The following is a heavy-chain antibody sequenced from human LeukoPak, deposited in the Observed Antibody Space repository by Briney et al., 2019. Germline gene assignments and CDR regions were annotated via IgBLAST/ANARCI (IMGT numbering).Heavy chain of an antibody. Sequence: GASVQVSCQASGYTFTGYYMHWVRQAPGQGLEWMGWINPNSGGTNYAQKFQGWVTMTRDTSISTAYMELSRLRSDDTAVYYCARGYDSSGYSHDAFDIWGQGTMVTVSS. CDR3: ARGYDSSGYSHDAFDI. V-gene: IGHV1-2*04. D-gene: IGHD3-22*01. CDR2: INPNSGGT. J-gene: IGHJ3*02. CDR1: GYTFTGYY.